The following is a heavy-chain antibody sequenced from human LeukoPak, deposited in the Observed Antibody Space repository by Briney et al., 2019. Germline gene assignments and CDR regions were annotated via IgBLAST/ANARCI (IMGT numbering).Heavy chain of an antibody. CDR1: GFTFSSYA. J-gene: IGHJ4*02. CDR2: ISGSGENT. Sequence: GGSLRLSCAASGFTFSSYAMSWVRQAPGKGLEWVSGISGSGENTYYVDSVKGRFTISRDNSKNTLYLQMTNLRVEDTAVYFCAQDRFVSSGRDDYWGQGTLVTVFS. CDR3: AQDRFVSSGRDDY. D-gene: IGHD6-19*01. V-gene: IGHV3-23*01.